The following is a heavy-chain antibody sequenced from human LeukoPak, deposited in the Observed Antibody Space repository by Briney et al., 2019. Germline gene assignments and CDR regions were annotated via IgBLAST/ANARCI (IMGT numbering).Heavy chain of an antibody. Sequence: GGSLRLSCAASGFTFSSYSMNWVRQAPGKGLEWVSSVSRSSSYIYYADSVKGRFTISRDNSKNTLYLQMNSLRAEDTAVYYCARAVFSAAGYGDILYYFDYWGQGTLVTVSS. CDR1: GFTFSSYS. CDR2: VSRSSSYI. CDR3: ARAVFSAAGYGDILYYFDY. J-gene: IGHJ4*02. D-gene: IGHD4-17*01. V-gene: IGHV3-21*01.